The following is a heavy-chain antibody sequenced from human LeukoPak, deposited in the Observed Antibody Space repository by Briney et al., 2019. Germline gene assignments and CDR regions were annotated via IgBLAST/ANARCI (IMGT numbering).Heavy chain of an antibody. CDR3: AKAEGAGNDY. J-gene: IGHJ4*02. D-gene: IGHD6-13*01. CDR2: IRYDGSNK. CDR1: GFTFSNYG. V-gene: IGHV3-30*02. Sequence: GGSLRLSCAASGFTFSNYGMHCVRQAPGKGLEWVAFIRYDGSNKYYADSVKGRFTISRDNSKNTLYLQMNSLRAEDTAVYYCAKAEGAGNDYWGQGTLVTVSS.